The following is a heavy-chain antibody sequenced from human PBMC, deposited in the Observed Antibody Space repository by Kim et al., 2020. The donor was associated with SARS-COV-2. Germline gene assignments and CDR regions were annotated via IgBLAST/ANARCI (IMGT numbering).Heavy chain of an antibody. D-gene: IGHD3-22*01. J-gene: IGHJ4*02. CDR3: ARDGADSGYYFDY. Sequence: AVALKSRITINPDPAQNQFSLQLSAVAPEDTAVYYCARDGADSGYYFDYWGQGTLVTVSS. V-gene: IGHV6-1*01.